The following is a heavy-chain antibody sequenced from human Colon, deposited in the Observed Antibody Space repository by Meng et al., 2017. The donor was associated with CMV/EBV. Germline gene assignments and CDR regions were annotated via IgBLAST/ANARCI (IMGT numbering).Heavy chain of an antibody. CDR3: AKSNGWYGKYYFDS. J-gene: IGHJ4*02. CDR2: IYSSGFSA. D-gene: IGHD6-19*01. CDR1: GFTFASYG. Sequence: ESLKVSCKTSGFTFASYGMTWVRQAPGRGLEWVSIIYSSGFSARYVDSVKGRFTISRNNSASTLFLQMNNLRAEDTAVYYCAKSNGWYGKYYFDSWGQGTLVTVSS. V-gene: IGHV3-23*03.